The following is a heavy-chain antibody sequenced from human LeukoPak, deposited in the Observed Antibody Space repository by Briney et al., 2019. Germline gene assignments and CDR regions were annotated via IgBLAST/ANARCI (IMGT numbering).Heavy chain of an antibody. D-gene: IGHD3-22*01. Sequence: SETLSLTCSVSGGSISSYYWSWIRQPPGKGLEWIGYIYYSGSTNYNPSLKSRVTISVDTSKNQFSLKLSSVTAADTAVYYRARYYYDSSGYYSFDYWGQGTLVTVSS. J-gene: IGHJ4*02. CDR1: GGSISSYY. CDR2: IYYSGST. CDR3: ARYYYDSSGYYSFDY. V-gene: IGHV4-59*01.